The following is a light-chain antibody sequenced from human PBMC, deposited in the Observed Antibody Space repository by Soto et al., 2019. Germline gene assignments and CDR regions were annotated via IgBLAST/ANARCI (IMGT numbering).Light chain of an antibody. J-gene: IGKJ1*01. CDR1: QIVLYSSNNKNY. V-gene: IGKV2-28*01. CDR3: MQSLQSPWT. CDR2: VGS. Sequence: DIVMTQSPDSLAVPLVERATINCKSSQIVLYSSNNKNYLSWYQQKPGQSPQLLIYVGSDRASGVPDRFSGSGSGTDFTLKISRVEAEDVGVYYCMQSLQSPWTFGQGTKVDIK.